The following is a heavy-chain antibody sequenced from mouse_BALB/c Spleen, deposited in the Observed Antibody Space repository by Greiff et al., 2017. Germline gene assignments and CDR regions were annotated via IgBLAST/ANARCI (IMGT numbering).Heavy chain of an antibody. CDR2: IWSGGST. CDR3: ARDEGGGNSAWFAY. J-gene: IGHJ3*01. D-gene: IGHD2-1*01. Sequence: QVQLQQSGPGLVQPSQSLSITCTVSGFSLTSYGVHWVRQSPGKGLEWLGVIWSGGSTNYNSALMSRLSISKDNSKSQVFLKMNSLQTDDTAMYYCARDEGGGNSAWFAYWGQGTLVTVSA. V-gene: IGHV2-4-1*01. CDR1: GFSLTSYG.